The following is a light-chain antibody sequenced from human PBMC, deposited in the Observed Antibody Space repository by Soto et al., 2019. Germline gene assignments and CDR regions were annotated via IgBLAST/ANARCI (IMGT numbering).Light chain of an antibody. CDR1: QSVRSN. Sequence: EIVMTQSPATLSASPGERATLSCRASQSVRSNLAWYQQKPGQAPRLLIYSASTRATGIPARFSGSGSGTEFTLSIGSLQSEDFALYYCHQYENWPQTFGQGTKVDIK. J-gene: IGKJ1*01. CDR3: HQYENWPQT. CDR2: SAS. V-gene: IGKV3-15*01.